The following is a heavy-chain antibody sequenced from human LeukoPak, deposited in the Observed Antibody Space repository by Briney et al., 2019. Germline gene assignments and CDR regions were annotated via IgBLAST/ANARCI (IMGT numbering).Heavy chain of an antibody. CDR2: IRYDGSNK. Sequence: GGSLRLSCAASGFTFSSYGMHWVRQAPGKGLEWVAFIRYDGSNKYYADSVKGRFTISRDNSKNTLYLQMNSLRAADPAVYYCAKDASDYGAHWGQGTLVTVSS. D-gene: IGHD4-17*01. CDR1: GFTFSSYG. V-gene: IGHV3-30*02. CDR3: AKDASDYGAH. J-gene: IGHJ4*02.